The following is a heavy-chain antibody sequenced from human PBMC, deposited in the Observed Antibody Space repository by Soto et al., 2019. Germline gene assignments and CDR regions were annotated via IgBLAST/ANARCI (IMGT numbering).Heavy chain of an antibody. Sequence: QVQLVQSGAEVKKPGASVKVSCKASGYTFTSYVISWVRQAPGQGLVWMGWISAYNGNTNYAQKLQGRVTMTTDTSTSPAYRAMRSLKSDDTAVDSWARDYIGHPPSYWGQGTLVIVSS. J-gene: IGHJ4*02. CDR1: GYTFTSYV. CDR2: ISAYNGNT. CDR3: ARDYIGHPPSY. V-gene: IGHV1-18*01.